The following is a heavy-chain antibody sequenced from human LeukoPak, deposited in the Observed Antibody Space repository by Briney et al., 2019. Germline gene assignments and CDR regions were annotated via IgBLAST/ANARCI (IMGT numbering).Heavy chain of an antibody. Sequence: ASVKVSCKASVYTFTGYYMQWVRQAPGQGLEWRGRINPNRVVTNYAQKFQGRVTMTRDTSISTAYMELSRLRSDDTAVYYCARVQGKWSFFDYWGQGTLVTVSS. CDR1: VYTFTGYY. J-gene: IGHJ4*02. CDR3: ARVQGKWSFFDY. V-gene: IGHV1-2*06. CDR2: INPNRVVT. D-gene: IGHD2-15*01.